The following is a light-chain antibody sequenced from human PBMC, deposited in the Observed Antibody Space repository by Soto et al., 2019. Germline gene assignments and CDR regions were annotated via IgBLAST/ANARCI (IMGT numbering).Light chain of an antibody. Sequence: EIVLTQSPGTLSLSPGERATLSCRASQSVSSSYLAWYQQKPGQAPRLLIYGASNRATGIPDRFSGSGSGTDFTLTISRLEPADFAVYYCQHYGSSLWTFGQGTKVEIK. CDR2: GAS. CDR1: QSVSSSY. CDR3: QHYGSSLWT. V-gene: IGKV3-20*01. J-gene: IGKJ1*01.